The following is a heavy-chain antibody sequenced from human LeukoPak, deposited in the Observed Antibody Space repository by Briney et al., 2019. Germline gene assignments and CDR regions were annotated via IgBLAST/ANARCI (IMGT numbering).Heavy chain of an antibody. D-gene: IGHD2-15*01. CDR2: IYTSGST. CDR1: GGSISSGSYY. V-gene: IGHV4-61*02. J-gene: IGHJ5*02. Sequence: SETLSLTCTVSGGSISSGSYYWSWIRQPAGTGLEWIGRIYTSGSTNYNPSLKSRVTISVDTSKNQFSLKLSSVTAADTAVYYCARSGLYCSGGSCRNWFDPWGQGTLVTVSS. CDR3: ARSGLYCSGGSCRNWFDP.